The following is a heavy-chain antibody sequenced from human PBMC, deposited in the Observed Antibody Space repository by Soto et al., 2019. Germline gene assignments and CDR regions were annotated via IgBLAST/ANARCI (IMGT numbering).Heavy chain of an antibody. V-gene: IGHV3-7*01. J-gene: IGHJ4*02. CDR2: IKQDGSEK. CDR3: TTADY. Sequence: GGSLRLSCAASGFTFSNYWMSWVRQAPGKGLEWVANIKQDGSEKYYVDSVKGRFTISRDNAKNSLYLQMNSLRTEDTAVYYCTTADYWGQGTLVTVSS. CDR1: GFTFSNYW.